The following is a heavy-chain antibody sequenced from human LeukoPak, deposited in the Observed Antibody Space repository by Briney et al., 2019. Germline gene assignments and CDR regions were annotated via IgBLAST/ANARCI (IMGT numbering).Heavy chain of an antibody. Sequence: PGGSLRLSCAASGFTFSSYAMGWVRQAPGKGLEWVSSISGSGAGTYYADSVKGRCTISRDNSKNTLYLQMNSLRAEDTAVYYCAKGGEGGSHRYFEYWGQGTLVTVSS. CDR2: ISGSGAGT. CDR3: AKGGEGGSHRYFEY. V-gene: IGHV3-23*01. CDR1: GFTFSSYA. D-gene: IGHD1-26*01. J-gene: IGHJ4*02.